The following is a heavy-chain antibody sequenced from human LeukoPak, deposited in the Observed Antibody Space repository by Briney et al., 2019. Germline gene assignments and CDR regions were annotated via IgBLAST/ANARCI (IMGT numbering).Heavy chain of an antibody. J-gene: IGHJ4*02. Sequence: SETLSLTCTVSGYSISSGYYWGWIRQPPGKGLEWIGSIYHSGSTYYNPSLKSRVTISVDTSKNQFSLKLSSVTAADTAVYYCARGISPYDSSGYYPDYWGQGTLVTVSS. D-gene: IGHD3-22*01. CDR1: GYSISSGYY. CDR3: ARGISPYDSSGYYPDY. CDR2: IYHSGST. V-gene: IGHV4-38-2*02.